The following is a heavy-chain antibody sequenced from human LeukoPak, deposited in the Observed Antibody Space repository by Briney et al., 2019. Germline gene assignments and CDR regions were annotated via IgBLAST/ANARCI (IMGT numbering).Heavy chain of an antibody. D-gene: IGHD6-13*01. V-gene: IGHV1-46*01. CDR2: INPRGGTT. CDR3: ARGIATAGYDY. Sequence: ASVKVSCKASGYTFTCYYLHWVRQAPGQGLEWMGIINPRGGTTSFAQKFQGRVTMTRDTSTSTVYMDLSSLRSDDTAVYYCARGIATAGYDYWGQGTLVTVSS. J-gene: IGHJ4*02. CDR1: GYTFTCYY.